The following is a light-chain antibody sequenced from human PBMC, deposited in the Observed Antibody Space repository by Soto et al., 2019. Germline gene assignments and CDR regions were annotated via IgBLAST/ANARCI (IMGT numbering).Light chain of an antibody. CDR1: QSLVHGDGNTY. J-gene: IGKJ1*01. CDR3: LQASQSPWT. CDR2: RIS. V-gene: IGKV2-24*01. Sequence: DIVMTQTPLSSPVTLGQPASISCRSSQSLVHGDGNTYLYWFQQRPGKPPRLLIYRISNRFSGVPDRFSGSGAVTDFTLEISRVEAEDGGVYYCLQASQSPWTFSQRTKLEIK.